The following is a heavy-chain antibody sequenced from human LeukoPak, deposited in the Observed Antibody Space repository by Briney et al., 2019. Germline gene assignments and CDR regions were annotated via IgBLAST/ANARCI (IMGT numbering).Heavy chain of an antibody. Sequence: PSETLSLTCAVYGGSFSGYYWSWIRQPPGKGLEWIGEINHSGSTNYNPSLKGRVTISVDTSKNQFSLKLSSVTAADTAVYYCARVTKYYYDSSGYYPFDYWGQGTLVTVSS. D-gene: IGHD3-22*01. V-gene: IGHV4-34*01. CDR1: GGSFSGYY. CDR3: ARVTKYYYDSSGYYPFDY. J-gene: IGHJ4*02. CDR2: INHSGST.